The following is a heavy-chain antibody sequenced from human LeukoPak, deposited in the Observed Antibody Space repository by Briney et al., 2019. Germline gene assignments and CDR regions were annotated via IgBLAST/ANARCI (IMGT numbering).Heavy chain of an antibody. Sequence: SETLSLTCTVSGGSISSSSYYWGWIRQPPGKGLEWIGSIYYSGSTYYNPSLKSRVTISVDTSKNQFSLKLSSVAAADTAVYYCARRVDYFDYWGQGTLVTVFS. CDR3: ARRVDYFDY. V-gene: IGHV4-39*07. CDR1: GGSISSSSYY. CDR2: IYYSGST. D-gene: IGHD2-21*01. J-gene: IGHJ4*02.